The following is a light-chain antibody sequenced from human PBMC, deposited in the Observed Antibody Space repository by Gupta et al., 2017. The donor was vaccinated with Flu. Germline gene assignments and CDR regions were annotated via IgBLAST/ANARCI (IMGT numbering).Light chain of an antibody. CDR1: QGVSSY. J-gene: IGKJ5*01. CDR2: TTS. Sequence: PSSVSASVGDRVTITCRASQGVSSYLAWYQQKPGEAPNLLIYTTSTLQTGVPSRFSGSGSGTYFTLTISILQPEDSAIYYCQQANSFPITFGQGTRLEIK. V-gene: IGKV1-12*01. CDR3: QQANSFPIT.